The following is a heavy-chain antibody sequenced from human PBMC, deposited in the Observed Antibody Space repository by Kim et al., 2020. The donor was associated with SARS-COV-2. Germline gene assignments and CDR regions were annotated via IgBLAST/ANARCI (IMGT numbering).Heavy chain of an antibody. J-gene: IGHJ5*02. V-gene: IGHV3-66*01. D-gene: IGHD1-26*01. Sequence: SAAYVRNRFTITRDATNNTLYLQMSRLRPEDTAVYYCARDYSGRPNFFDPWGQGTLVTVSS. CDR3: ARDYSGRPNFFDP.